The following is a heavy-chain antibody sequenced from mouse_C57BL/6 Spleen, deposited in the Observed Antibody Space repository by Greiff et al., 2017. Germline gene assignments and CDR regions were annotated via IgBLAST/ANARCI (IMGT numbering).Heavy chain of an antibody. J-gene: IGHJ2*01. CDR2: IDPETGGT. CDR1: GYTFTDYE. D-gene: IGHD2-4*01. Sequence: VQLQQSGAELVRPGASVTLSCKASGYTFTDYEMHWVKQTPVHGLEWIGAIDPETGGTAYNQKFKGKAILTADKSSSTAYMELRSLTSEDSAVYYCTRKGDYDSFDYWGQGTTLTVSS. CDR3: TRKGDYDSFDY. V-gene: IGHV1-15*01.